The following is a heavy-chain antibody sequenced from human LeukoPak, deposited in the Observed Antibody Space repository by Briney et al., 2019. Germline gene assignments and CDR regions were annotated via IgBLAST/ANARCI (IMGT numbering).Heavy chain of an antibody. CDR2: INPSGGST. CDR3: AREGVPTSYYYGMDV. D-gene: IGHD3-10*01. V-gene: IGHV1-46*01. J-gene: IGHJ6*02. Sequence: SVKVSCKASGYTFTSYYMHWVRQAPGQGLEWMGIINPSGGSTSCAQKFQGRVTMTRDTSTSTVYMELSSLRSEDTAVYYCAREGVPTSYYYGMDVWGQGTTVTVSS. CDR1: GYTFTSYY.